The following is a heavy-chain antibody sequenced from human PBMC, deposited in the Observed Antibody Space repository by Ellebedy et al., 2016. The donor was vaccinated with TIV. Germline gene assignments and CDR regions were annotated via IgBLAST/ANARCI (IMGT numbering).Heavy chain of an antibody. V-gene: IGHV1-18*01. J-gene: IGHJ5*02. CDR1: GYTFTSYG. D-gene: IGHD2-21*02. Sequence: ASVKVSCKASGYTFTSYGISWVRQAPGQGLEWMGWISAYNGNTNYAQKLQGRVTMTTDTSTSTAYMELRSLRSDDTAVYYCARDSLTYCGGDCSNWFDPWGQGTLVTVSS. CDR2: ISAYNGNT. CDR3: ARDSLTYCGGDCSNWFDP.